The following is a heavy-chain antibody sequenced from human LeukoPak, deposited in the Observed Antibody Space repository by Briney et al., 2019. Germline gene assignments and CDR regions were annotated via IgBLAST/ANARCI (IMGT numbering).Heavy chain of an antibody. Sequence: GGSLRLSCAASGFTVSSNYMSWVRQAPGKGLEWVSVIYSGGSTYYADSVKGRFTISRDNSKNTLYLQMNSLRAEDTAVYYCARDLGAEDSYYYYYGMDVWGQGTTVTVSS. J-gene: IGHJ6*02. D-gene: IGHD2-15*01. V-gene: IGHV3-53*01. CDR3: ARDLGAEDSYYYYYGMDV. CDR1: GFTVSSNY. CDR2: IYSGGST.